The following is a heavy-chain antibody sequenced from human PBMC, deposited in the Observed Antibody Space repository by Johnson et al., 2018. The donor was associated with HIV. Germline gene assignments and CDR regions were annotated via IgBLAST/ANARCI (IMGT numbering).Heavy chain of an antibody. J-gene: IGHJ3*02. CDR1: GFTFSNAW. D-gene: IGHD5-12*01. V-gene: IGHV3-20*04. CDR2: INWNGGST. Sequence: VQLVESGGGVVRPGGSLRLSCAASGFTFSNAWMSWVRQAPGKGLAWVSGINWNGGSTGYADSVKGRFTISSDNAKNSLYLQMNSLRAEDTALYYCARDFYAVVATPFIGSAFDIWGQGTMVTVSS. CDR3: ARDFYAVVATPFIGSAFDI.